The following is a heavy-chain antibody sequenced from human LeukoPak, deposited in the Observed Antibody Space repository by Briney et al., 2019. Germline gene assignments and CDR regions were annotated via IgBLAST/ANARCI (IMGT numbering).Heavy chain of an antibody. J-gene: IGHJ3*02. V-gene: IGHV4-39*01. CDR1: GGSISRSFYY. Sequence: SETLSLTCTVSGGSISRSFYYWGWIRQSPGKGLEWIGSIYYSGSGKMYYNPSLKSRVTMSADTSKNQFSLRVSSVTAADTAVYYCARRPPALGAFDIWGQGTMVSVSS. CDR3: ARRPPALGAFDI. CDR2: IYYSGSGKM.